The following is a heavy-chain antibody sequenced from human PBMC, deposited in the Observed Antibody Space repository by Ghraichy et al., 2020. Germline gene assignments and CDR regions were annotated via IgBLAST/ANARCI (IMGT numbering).Heavy chain of an antibody. CDR1: GGPINSYSW. V-gene: IGHV4-4*02. CDR3: GCRFEYPI. D-gene: IGHD6-6*01. J-gene: IGHJ3*02. CDR2: IYHTGST. Sequence: SETLSLTCFVSGGPINSYSWWTWVRQPPGKGLEWIGEIYHTGSTNYNASLKNRVTISVDKSRNQFSLRLDSVTAADTAVYYCGCRFEYPIWDRGTTITVSS.